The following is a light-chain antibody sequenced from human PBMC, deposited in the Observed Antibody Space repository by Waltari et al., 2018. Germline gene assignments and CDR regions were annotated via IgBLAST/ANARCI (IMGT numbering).Light chain of an antibody. CDR1: QDITDY. CDR2: DAF. J-gene: IGKJ4*01. V-gene: IGKV1-33*01. Sequence: DIQMTQSPSSLSASVGDRVTIPGQASQDITDYLNWYQHKPGKAPKLLIYDAFNLETGVPSRFSGSGSGTDFTFTISSLQAEDIATYYCQQHDSLPITFGGGTKVEIK. CDR3: QQHDSLPIT.